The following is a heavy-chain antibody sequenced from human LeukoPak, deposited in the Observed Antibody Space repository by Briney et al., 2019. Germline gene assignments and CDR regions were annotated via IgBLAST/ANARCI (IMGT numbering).Heavy chain of an antibody. CDR3: ARVSYDFHYFDY. CDR1: GFTFSSYA. CDR2: ISYDGSNK. V-gene: IGHV3-30-3*01. J-gene: IGHJ4*02. D-gene: IGHD3/OR15-3a*01. Sequence: GGSLRLSCAASGFTFSSYAMHWVRQAPGKGLEWVAVISYDGSNKYYADSVKGRFTISRDNSKNTLYLQMNSLRAEDTAVYYCARVSYDFHYFDYWGQGTLVTVSS.